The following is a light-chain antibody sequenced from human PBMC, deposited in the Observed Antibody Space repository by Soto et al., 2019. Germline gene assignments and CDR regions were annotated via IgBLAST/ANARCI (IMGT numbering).Light chain of an antibody. CDR3: QQYNNWPLWT. J-gene: IGKJ1*01. V-gene: IGKV3-15*01. CDR2: GAS. CDR1: QSVSSN. Sequence: EIVMTQSPATLSVSPGEKATLSCRACQSVSSNLAFYQQNPGQAPRLLIYGASTRATGIPARFSGSGSGTEFTLTVSILQSEDFAVYYCQQYNNWPLWTFGQGTKV.